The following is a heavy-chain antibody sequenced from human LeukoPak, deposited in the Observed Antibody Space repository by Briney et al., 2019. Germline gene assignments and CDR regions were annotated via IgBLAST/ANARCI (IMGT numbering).Heavy chain of an antibody. CDR2: IRSKANSYAT. Sequence: GGSLRLSCAASGFTFSGSAMHWVRQASGKGLEWVGRIRSKANSYATAYAASVKGRFTISRDDSKDTAYLQMNSLKTEDTAVYYCTRHAGYDSSGYYTGYWGQGTLVTVSS. J-gene: IGHJ4*02. V-gene: IGHV3-73*01. CDR3: TRHAGYDSSGYYTGY. CDR1: GFTFSGSA. D-gene: IGHD3-22*01.